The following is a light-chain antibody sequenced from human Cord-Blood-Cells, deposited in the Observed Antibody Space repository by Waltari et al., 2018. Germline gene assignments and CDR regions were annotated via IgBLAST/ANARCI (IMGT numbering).Light chain of an antibody. CDR1: QGISSY. J-gene: IGKJ5*01. V-gene: IGKV1-8*01. CDR3: PQYYSYPIT. CDR2: AAS. Sequence: AIRMTQSPSSFSASTGDRVTITCRASQGISSYLAWYQQKPRKAPKLLNYAASTLQSGVPPRFTGSGPGTDFTLTISCLQSEDFATYYCPQYYSYPITFGQGTRLEIK.